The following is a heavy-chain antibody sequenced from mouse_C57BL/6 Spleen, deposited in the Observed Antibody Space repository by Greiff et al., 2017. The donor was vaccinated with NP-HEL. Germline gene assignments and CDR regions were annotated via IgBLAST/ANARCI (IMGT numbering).Heavy chain of an antibody. Sequence: VQLQASGPELVKPGASVKISCKASGYAFSSSWMNWVKQRPGQGLEWIGRIYPGDGDTNYNGKFKGTATLTADKSSSTAYMQLSSLTSEDSAVYFCARVSNYWYFDYWGQGTTLTVSS. CDR2: IYPGDGDT. D-gene: IGHD2-5*01. CDR3: ARVSNYWYFDY. CDR1: GYAFSSSW. V-gene: IGHV1-82*01. J-gene: IGHJ2*01.